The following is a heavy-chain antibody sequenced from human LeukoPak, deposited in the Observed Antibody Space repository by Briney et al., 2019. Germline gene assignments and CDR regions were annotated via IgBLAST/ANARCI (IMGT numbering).Heavy chain of an antibody. D-gene: IGHD3-3*01. CDR3: ARDGKLRFLEWSPYYFDY. J-gene: IGHJ4*02. CDR2: ISYDGSNK. CDR1: GFTFSSYA. Sequence: GXSLRLSCAASGFTFSSYAMHWVRQAPGKGLEGVAVISYDGSNKYYADSVKGRFTISRDNSKNTLYLQMNSLRADDTAVYYCARDGKLRFLEWSPYYFDYWGQGTLVTVSS. V-gene: IGHV3-30*04.